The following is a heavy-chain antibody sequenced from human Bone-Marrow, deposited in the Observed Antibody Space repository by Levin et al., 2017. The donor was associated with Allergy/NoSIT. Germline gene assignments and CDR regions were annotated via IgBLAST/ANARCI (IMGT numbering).Heavy chain of an antibody. J-gene: IGHJ4*02. D-gene: IGHD1-14*01. CDR3: ARNGSNHNFDS. CDR2: INPSTGVT. Sequence: GASVKVSCKTSGYTFTVYYMHWVRQAPGQGLEWMGRINPSTGVTDYVQKFQGRVTMTRDTSISTAYMELSSLRSDDTAVYYCARNGSNHNFDSWGQGTLVTVSS. V-gene: IGHV1-2*06. CDR1: GYTFTVYY.